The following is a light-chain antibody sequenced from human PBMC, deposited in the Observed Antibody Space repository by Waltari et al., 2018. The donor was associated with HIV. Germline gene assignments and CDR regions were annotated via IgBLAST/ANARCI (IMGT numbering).Light chain of an antibody. Sequence: DILLTQSPSFVSASVGDAVTITCRASQGISTWGAWYQQQPGKAPTLLIYGASRVPIGVPSRFSGWAAGTKFSLRIRDLHPEDYATYFCQQSENFPFTFGPGT. CDR2: GAS. CDR3: QQSENFPFT. J-gene: IGKJ3*01. CDR1: QGISTW. V-gene: IGKV1-12*01.